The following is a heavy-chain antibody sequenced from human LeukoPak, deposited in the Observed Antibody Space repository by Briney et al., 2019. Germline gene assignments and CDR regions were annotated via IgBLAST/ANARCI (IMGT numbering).Heavy chain of an antibody. D-gene: IGHD2-2*02. V-gene: IGHV3-66*02. CDR1: GFTVSISY. CDR2: IYSGGST. J-gene: IGHJ4*02. Sequence: RGSLRLSCAASGFTVSISYMSWVRQAPGQGVGWDSVIYSGGSTYYADSVKCRFTISRENSKITLYLQMNSLRAEHTSVYHCVGHQQLYRFDYWGQGTLVTVSS. CDR3: VGHQQLYRFDY.